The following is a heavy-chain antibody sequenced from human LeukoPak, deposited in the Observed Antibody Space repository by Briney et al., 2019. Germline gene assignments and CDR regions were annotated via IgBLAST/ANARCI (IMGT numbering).Heavy chain of an antibody. D-gene: IGHD1-14*01. CDR2: INRNGNS. CDR1: GFTVITNY. CDR3: ARGVEPLAANTLAY. J-gene: IGHJ4*02. V-gene: IGHV3-53*01. Sequence: PGGSLRLSCAASGFTVITNYMTWVRQAPGKGLDWVSVINRNGNSKYADFVQGGFTIARDNYKQTLDLQLKSMRPDNASVYYYARGVEPLAANTLAYWGQGTLVTVSS.